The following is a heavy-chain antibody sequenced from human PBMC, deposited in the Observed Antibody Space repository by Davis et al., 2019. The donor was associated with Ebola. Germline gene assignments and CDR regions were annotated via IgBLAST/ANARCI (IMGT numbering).Heavy chain of an antibody. V-gene: IGHV3-33*01. J-gene: IGHJ4*02. CDR3: AAINYDIFTGYYQDY. D-gene: IGHD3-9*01. CDR1: GFTFSSYG. Sequence: PGGSLRLSCAASGFTFSSYGMHWVRQAPGKGLEWVAVIWYDGSKKYYADSVKGRFTISRDNSKNTLYLQMNSLRAEDTAVYYCAAINYDIFTGYYQDYWGQGTQVTVSS. CDR2: IWYDGSKK.